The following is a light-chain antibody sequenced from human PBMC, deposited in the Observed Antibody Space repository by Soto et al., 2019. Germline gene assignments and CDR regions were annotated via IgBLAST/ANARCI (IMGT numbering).Light chain of an antibody. J-gene: IGLJ3*02. CDR3: QVWDSSSYWV. Sequence: VLAQPPSVSVAPGQTARISCGGNNIGSKSVHWYQRKPGQAPVLVLYDDSDRPSGIPERFAGSNSGNTATLTINRVEAGDEADYSCQVWDSSSYWVFGGGTKVTVL. CDR2: DDS. CDR1: NIGSKS. V-gene: IGLV3-21*02.